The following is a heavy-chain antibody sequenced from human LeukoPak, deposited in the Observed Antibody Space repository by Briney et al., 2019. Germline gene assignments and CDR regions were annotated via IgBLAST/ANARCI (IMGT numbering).Heavy chain of an antibody. J-gene: IGHJ5*02. CDR2: INPNSGGP. CDR3: ASGGLDP. V-gene: IGHV1-2*02. Sequence: ASVIVSCRASGYTFTDYYMHWVRQPPGQGLEWMGWINPNSGGPNYAQKFQGRVTMTGDTSISTAYMELSRLRSDDTAVYYCASGGLDPWGQGTLVTVSS. CDR1: GYTFTDYY.